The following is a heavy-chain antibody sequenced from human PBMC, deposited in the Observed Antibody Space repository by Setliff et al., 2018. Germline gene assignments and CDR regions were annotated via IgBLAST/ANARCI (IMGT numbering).Heavy chain of an antibody. Sequence: ASVKVSCKASGYAFNRNGMSWVRQAPGQGLEWMGWISSSSGNTNYAQKFQGRVTMTRDTSTSTFYMELRSLISDDTAVYYCARRNFYYGSSGFALYYYYMDVWGKGTTVTVSS. J-gene: IGHJ6*03. V-gene: IGHV1-18*01. CDR2: ISSSSGNT. CDR3: ARRNFYYGSSGFALYYYYMDV. CDR1: GYAFNRNG. D-gene: IGHD3-22*01.